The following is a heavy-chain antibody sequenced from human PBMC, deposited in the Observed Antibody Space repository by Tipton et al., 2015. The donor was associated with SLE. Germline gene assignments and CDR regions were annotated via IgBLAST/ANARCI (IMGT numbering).Heavy chain of an antibody. CDR1: GGSISSSSYY. J-gene: IGHJ3*02. Sequence: TLSLTCTVSGGSISSSSYYWSWIRQPPGKGLVWIGYIYYSGSTNYNPSLKSRVTISVDTSKNQFSLKLSSVTAADTAVYYCARDLGGGAFDIWGQGTMVTVSS. CDR3: ARDLGGGAFDI. D-gene: IGHD2-15*01. V-gene: IGHV4-61*01. CDR2: IYYSGST.